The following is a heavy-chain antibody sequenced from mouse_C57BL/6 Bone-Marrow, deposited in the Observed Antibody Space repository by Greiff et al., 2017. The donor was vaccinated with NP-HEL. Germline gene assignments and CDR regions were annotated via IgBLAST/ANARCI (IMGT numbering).Heavy chain of an antibody. Sequence: EVQRVESGGGLVQPGGSLKLSCAASGFTFSDYYMYWVRQTPEKRLEWVAYISNGGGSTYYPDTVKGRFTISRDNAKNTLYLQMSRLKSEDTAMYYCARQGLREYYAMDYWGQGTSVTVSS. CDR3: ARQGLREYYAMDY. CDR2: ISNGGGST. J-gene: IGHJ4*01. D-gene: IGHD2-4*01. V-gene: IGHV5-12*01. CDR1: GFTFSDYY.